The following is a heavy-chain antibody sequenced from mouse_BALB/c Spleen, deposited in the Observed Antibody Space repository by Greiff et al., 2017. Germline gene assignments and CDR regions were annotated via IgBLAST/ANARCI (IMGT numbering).Heavy chain of an antibody. CDR3: ARQGRYDDAMDY. CDR2: ISSGGSYT. Sequence: EVNVVESGGDLVKPGGSLKLSCAASGFTFSSYGMSWVRQTPDKRLEWVATISSGGSYTYYPDSVKGRFTISRDNAKNTLYLQMSSLKSEDTAMYYCARQGRYDDAMDYWGQGTSVTVSS. D-gene: IGHD2-14*01. V-gene: IGHV5-6*01. CDR1: GFTFSSYG. J-gene: IGHJ4*01.